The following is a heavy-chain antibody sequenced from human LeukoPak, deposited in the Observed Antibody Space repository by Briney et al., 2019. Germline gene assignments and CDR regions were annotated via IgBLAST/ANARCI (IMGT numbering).Heavy chain of an antibody. CDR3: TSRHRLEHYYMDV. Sequence: RGSLRLSCAASGFTFSGSVMHWVRQAPGKGLEWVGRIRSKANSYETAYAASVKGTFTISRDNSKNTAYLQMNSLKTEDTAVYYCTSRHRLEHYYMDVWGKGTTVTVSS. J-gene: IGHJ6*03. CDR2: IRSKANSYET. D-gene: IGHD1-1*01. CDR1: GFTFSGSV. V-gene: IGHV3-73*01.